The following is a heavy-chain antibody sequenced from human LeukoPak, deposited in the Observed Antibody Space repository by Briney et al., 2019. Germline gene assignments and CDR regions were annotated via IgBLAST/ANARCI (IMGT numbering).Heavy chain of an antibody. CDR2: IYSGGST. CDR3: TRQRGGTWYYYYMDV. D-gene: IGHD3-10*01. V-gene: IGHV3-66*04. J-gene: IGHJ6*03. CDR1: GFTVSSNY. Sequence: GGSLRLSCAVSGFTVSSNYMSWVRQAPGKGLEWVSVIYSGGSTYYADSVKGRFTISRDNAKNSLYLQMNSLRAEDTAVYYCTRQRGGTWYYYYMDVWGKGTTVTVSS.